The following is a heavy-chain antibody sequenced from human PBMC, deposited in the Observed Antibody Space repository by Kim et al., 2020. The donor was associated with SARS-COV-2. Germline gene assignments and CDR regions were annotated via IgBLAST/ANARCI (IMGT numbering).Heavy chain of an antibody. CDR2: INHSGST. CDR3: ARGLGSGSYYGF. J-gene: IGHJ4*02. V-gene: IGHV4-34*01. CDR1: GLSFSGYY. Sequence: SETLSLTCAVYGLSFSGYYWSWIRQPPGKGLEWIGEINHSGSTSYNPSLKSRVTISVDTSKNQFSLKLSSVTAADTAVYYCARGLGSGSYYGFWGQGTLVTVSS. D-gene: IGHD3-10*01.